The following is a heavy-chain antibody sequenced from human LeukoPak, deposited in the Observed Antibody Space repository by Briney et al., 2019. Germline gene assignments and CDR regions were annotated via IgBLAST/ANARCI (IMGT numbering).Heavy chain of an antibody. CDR3: AGVLFLYYFDN. V-gene: IGHV4-59*01. CDR2: IHYSGSP. J-gene: IGHJ4*02. Sequence: PSETLSLTCTVPGGSISGYYWSWIRQPPGKGLEWIAYIHYSGSPNYNPSLKSRVTISVDTSKNQFSLKLGSVTAADTAVYHFAGVLFLYYFDNGAREPW. CDR1: GGSISGYY.